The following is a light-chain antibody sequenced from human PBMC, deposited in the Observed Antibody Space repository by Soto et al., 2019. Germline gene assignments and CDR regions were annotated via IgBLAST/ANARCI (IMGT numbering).Light chain of an antibody. V-gene: IGLV1-44*01. CDR2: SND. CDR3: ATWDGSLNVV. CDR1: TSNIGTNT. Sequence: QSVLTQSPSASGTPGQRVSISCSGSTSNIGTNTVSWYQHVPGTAPKLLIYSNDQRPSAVPGRFSGSKSGTSASLAISGLLSEYEADYYCATWDGSLNVVFGGGTQLTVL. J-gene: IGLJ2*01.